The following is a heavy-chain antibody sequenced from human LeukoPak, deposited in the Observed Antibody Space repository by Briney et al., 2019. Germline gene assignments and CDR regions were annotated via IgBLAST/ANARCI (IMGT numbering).Heavy chain of an antibody. V-gene: IGHV3-23*01. J-gene: IGHJ4*02. CDR3: AKSPLYCSGGSCYSTYYFDY. CDR2: ISGSGGST. Sequence: GGSLRLSCAASGFTLSSYAMSWVRQAPGKGLEWVSAISGSGGSTYYADSVKGRFTISRDNSKNTLYLQMNSLRAEDTAVYYYAKSPLYCSGGSCYSTYYFDYWGQGTLVTVSS. D-gene: IGHD2-15*01. CDR1: GFTLSSYA.